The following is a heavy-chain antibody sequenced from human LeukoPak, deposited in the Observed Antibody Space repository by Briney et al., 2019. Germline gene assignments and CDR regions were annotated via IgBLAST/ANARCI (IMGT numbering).Heavy chain of an antibody. Sequence: PSETLSLTCSVSDGSINYYWGWIRQPPGKGLEWIGYIHYSGSANYNPSLKSRVTMSIDTSKNQFSLKLRSVTAADTAIYYCARVSSAARHYYMDVWGKGTTVTVSS. CDR3: ARVSSAARHYYMDV. J-gene: IGHJ6*03. D-gene: IGHD6-6*01. V-gene: IGHV4-59*01. CDR2: IHYSGSA. CDR1: DGSINYY.